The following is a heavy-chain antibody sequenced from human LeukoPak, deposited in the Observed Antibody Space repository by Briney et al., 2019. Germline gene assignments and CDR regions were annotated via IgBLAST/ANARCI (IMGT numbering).Heavy chain of an antibody. D-gene: IGHD6-13*01. J-gene: IGHJ5*02. CDR3: ARAKDSSSWYLFDP. CDR1: GDSVSNGNYY. Sequence: PSETLSLTCTVSGDSVSNGNYYWSWLRQPPGKALEWIGYIYYTGKTYYNPSLKSRVAMSVDTSTNQFSLKLSSVTAADTAVYYCARAKDSSSWYLFDPWGQGTLVTVSS. CDR2: IYYTGKT. V-gene: IGHV4-61*01.